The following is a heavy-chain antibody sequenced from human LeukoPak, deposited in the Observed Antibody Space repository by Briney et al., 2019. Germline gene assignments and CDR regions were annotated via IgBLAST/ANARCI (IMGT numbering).Heavy chain of an antibody. D-gene: IGHD6-19*01. CDR1: GCTFTSFD. CDR3: ARGRGAVAGNDY. V-gene: IGHV1-8*01. Sequence: GASVKVSCKASGCTFTSFDINWVRQATGQGLEWMGWMNPNSGDAGSVQKFQGRVTMTKNTAISTAYMELSSLSSEDTAVYYCARGRGAVAGNDYWGQGTLVTVSS. CDR2: MNPNSGDA. J-gene: IGHJ4*02.